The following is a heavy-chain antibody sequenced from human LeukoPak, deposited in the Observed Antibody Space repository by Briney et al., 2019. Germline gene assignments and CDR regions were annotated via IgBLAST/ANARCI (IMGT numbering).Heavy chain of an antibody. V-gene: IGHV3-74*01. CDR3: ARGAYASLPDY. J-gene: IGHJ4*02. CDR2: IDGDGSST. D-gene: IGHD2-2*01. Sequence: GGSLRLSCAASGFTFSPYWMHWVRQAPGKGLVWISGIDGDGSSTTYADSMNGRFTISRDTANNTLYLQINSMSADATAVYYCARGAYASLPDYWGQGTLVTVSS. CDR1: GFTFSPYW.